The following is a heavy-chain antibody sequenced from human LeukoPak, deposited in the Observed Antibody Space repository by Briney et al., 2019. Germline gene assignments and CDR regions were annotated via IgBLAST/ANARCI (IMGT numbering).Heavy chain of an antibody. D-gene: IGHD3-3*01. J-gene: IGHJ4*02. Sequence: ASVKVSCKASGYTFTSYYMHWVRQAPGQGLEWMGIINPSGGSTSYAQKFQGRVTMTRDTSTSTVYMEPSSLRSEDTAVYYCARILSVTIFGVAEDYWGQGTLVTVSS. CDR1: GYTFTSYY. CDR3: ARILSVTIFGVAEDY. V-gene: IGHV1-46*01. CDR2: INPSGGST.